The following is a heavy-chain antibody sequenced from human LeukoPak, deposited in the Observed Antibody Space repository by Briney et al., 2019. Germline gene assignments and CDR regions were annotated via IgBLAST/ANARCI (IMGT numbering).Heavy chain of an antibody. CDR2: ISSSGGTT. Sequence: PGGSLRLSCAASGFTFSSYAMSWVRQAPGKGLEWVSAISSSGGTTYYADSVKGRFTISRDNSKNTLYLQMNSLRAEDTAVYYCAKPTREYCSSSSCHMFDYWGQGTLVTVAP. CDR3: AKPTREYCSSSSCHMFDY. CDR1: GFTFSSYA. V-gene: IGHV3-23*01. D-gene: IGHD2-2*02. J-gene: IGHJ4*02.